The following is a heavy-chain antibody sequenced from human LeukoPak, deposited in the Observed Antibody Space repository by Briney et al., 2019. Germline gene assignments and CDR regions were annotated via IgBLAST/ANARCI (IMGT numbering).Heavy chain of an antibody. J-gene: IGHJ3*02. V-gene: IGHV3-53*01. D-gene: IGHD6-19*01. CDR3: ARDAEQWLFAFDI. CDR2: IYSGGNT. Sequence: GGSLRLSCTVSGFTVSSNSMSWVRQAPGKGLEWVSFIYSGGNTHYSDSVKGRFTISRDNAKNSLYLQMNSLRPEDTAVYFCARDAEQWLFAFDIWGQGTRVTVSS. CDR1: GFTVSSNS.